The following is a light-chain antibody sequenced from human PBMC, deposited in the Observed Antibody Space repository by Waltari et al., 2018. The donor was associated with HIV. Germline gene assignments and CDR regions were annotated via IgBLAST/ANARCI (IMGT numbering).Light chain of an antibody. CDR1: ASDLRAYNY. J-gene: IGLJ3*02. CDR3: CSYTTSGTWV. V-gene: IGLV2-14*03. Sequence: QSALTQPASVSGSPGPSITVSCSGTASDLRAYNYVSWFQQHPDKAPQLLIFDVNKRPSGVFDRFSGSKSGSTASLTISGLQPDDEADYFCCSYTTSGTWVFGGGTRVTVL. CDR2: DVN.